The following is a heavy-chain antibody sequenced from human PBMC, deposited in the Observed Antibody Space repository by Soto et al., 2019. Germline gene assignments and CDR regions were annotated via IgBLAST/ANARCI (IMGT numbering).Heavy chain of an antibody. CDR1: GFSLSTRGVG. CDR2: LYWDDDK. J-gene: IGHJ4*02. D-gene: IGHD5-18*01. CDR3: AHRPRRYSSYFNY. V-gene: IGHV2-5*02. Sequence: QITLKESGPTLVKPTQTLTLTCTFSGFSLSTRGVGVGWIRQPPGKALEWLALLYWDDDKGYRPSLKSRLTITKDTSTTQVALTVTNMDPVDTATYCCAHRPRRYSSYFNYWCQGTRVTVPS.